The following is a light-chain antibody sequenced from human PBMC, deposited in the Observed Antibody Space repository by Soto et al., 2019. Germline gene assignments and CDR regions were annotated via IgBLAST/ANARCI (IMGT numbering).Light chain of an antibody. V-gene: IGLV2-14*01. CDR1: SSDVGPYNY. CDR2: EVS. Sequence: QSVLTQPACVSGSPGQSITISCTGVSSDVGPYNYVSWYQQLPGKAPKLMIYEVSNRPSGVSIRFSGSRSGNTASLTISGLQADDEADYYCCSYASSITAYVFGTGTKLTV. J-gene: IGLJ1*01. CDR3: CSYASSITAYV.